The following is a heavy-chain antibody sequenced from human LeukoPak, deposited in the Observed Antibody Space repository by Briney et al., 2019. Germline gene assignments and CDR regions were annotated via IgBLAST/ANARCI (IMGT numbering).Heavy chain of an antibody. J-gene: IGHJ4*02. V-gene: IGHV1-2*02. CDR3: ARSNYYGSQSEY. CDR2: VNPNSGDT. CDR1: GYTFSAFH. D-gene: IGHD3-10*01. Sequence: GASVKVSCEPSGYTFSAFHIHWVRLAPGQGPEWMGWVNPNSGDTNYAQKFRGRVTMTRDTSINTAYMELSSLRSDDTAVYNCARSNYYGSQSEYWGQGTLVAVSS.